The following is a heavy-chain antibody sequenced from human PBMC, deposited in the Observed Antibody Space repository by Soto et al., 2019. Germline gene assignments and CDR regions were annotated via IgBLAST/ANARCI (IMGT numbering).Heavy chain of an antibody. V-gene: IGHV4-39*01. D-gene: IGHD1-26*01. CDR1: GGSISSSSYY. CDR3: ARQPPRSGSLNWFDP. CDR2: IYYSGST. Sequence: NPSETLSLTCTVSGGSISSSSYYWGWIRQPPGKGLEWIGSIYYSGSTYYNPSLKSRVTISVDTSKNQFSLKLSSVTAADTAVYYCARQPPRSGSLNWFDPWGQGTLVTVSS. J-gene: IGHJ5*02.